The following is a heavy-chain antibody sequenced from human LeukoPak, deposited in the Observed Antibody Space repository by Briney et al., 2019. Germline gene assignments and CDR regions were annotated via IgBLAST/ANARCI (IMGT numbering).Heavy chain of an antibody. CDR2: IRYDGSNK. J-gene: IGHJ3*02. Sequence: PGGSLRLSCAASGFTFSGFPMSWVRQAPGKGLEWVAFIRYDGSNKYYADSVKGRFTISRDNSKNTLYLQMNSLRAEDTAVYYCAKPTITMVRGVPSDIWGQGTMVTVSS. V-gene: IGHV3-30*02. D-gene: IGHD3-10*01. CDR3: AKPTITMVRGVPSDI. CDR1: GFTFSGFP.